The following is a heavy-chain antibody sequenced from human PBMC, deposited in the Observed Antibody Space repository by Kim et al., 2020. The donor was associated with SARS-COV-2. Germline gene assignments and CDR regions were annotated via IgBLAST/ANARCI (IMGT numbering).Heavy chain of an antibody. CDR2: IGTAGDT. Sequence: GGSLRLSCAASGFTFSSYDMHWVRQATGKGLEWVSAIGTAGDTYYPGSVKGRFTISRENAKNSLYLQMNSLRAGDTAVYYCARGRPSSSWYGAHYYYGMDVWGQGTTVTVSS. D-gene: IGHD6-13*01. CDR3: ARGRPSSSWYGAHYYYGMDV. V-gene: IGHV3-13*04. CDR1: GFTFSSYD. J-gene: IGHJ6*02.